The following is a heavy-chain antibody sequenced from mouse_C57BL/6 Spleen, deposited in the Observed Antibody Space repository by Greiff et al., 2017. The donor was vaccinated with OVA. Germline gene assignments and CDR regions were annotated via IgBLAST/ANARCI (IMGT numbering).Heavy chain of an antibody. CDR2: ISYDGSN. D-gene: IGHD1-1*01. Sequence: EVQRVESGPGLVKPSQSLSLTCSVTGYSITSGYYWNWIRQFPGNKLEWMGYISYDGSNNYNPSLKNRISITRDTSKNQFFLKLNSVTTEDTATYYCARDYYGSSGDWYFDVWGTGTTVTVSS. V-gene: IGHV3-6*01. J-gene: IGHJ1*03. CDR1: GYSITSGYY. CDR3: ARDYYGSSGDWYFDV.